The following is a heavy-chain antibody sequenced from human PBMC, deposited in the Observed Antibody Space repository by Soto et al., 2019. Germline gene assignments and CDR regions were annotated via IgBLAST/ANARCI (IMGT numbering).Heavy chain of an antibody. Sequence: GGSLRLSCAASGFTVSSNYMSWVRQAPGKGLEWVSVIYSGGSTYYADSVKGRFTISRDNSKNTLYLQMNSLRAEDTAVYYCPTDRVESGYPEYFQHWGQGTLVTVSS. CDR1: GFTVSSNY. D-gene: IGHD3-22*01. J-gene: IGHJ1*01. CDR2: IYSGGST. V-gene: IGHV3-53*01. CDR3: PTDRVESGYPEYFQH.